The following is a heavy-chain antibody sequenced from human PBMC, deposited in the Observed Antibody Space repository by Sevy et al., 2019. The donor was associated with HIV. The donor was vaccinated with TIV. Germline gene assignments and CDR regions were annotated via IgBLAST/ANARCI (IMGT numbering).Heavy chain of an antibody. D-gene: IGHD2-21*02. CDR3: ASALVVTAIPDAFDI. CDR2: ISYDGSNK. CDR1: GFTFSSYA. V-gene: IGHV3-30-3*01. J-gene: IGHJ3*02. Sequence: GGSLRLSCAASGFTFSSYAMHWVRQAPGKGLEWEAVISYDGSNKYCADSVKGRFTISRDNSKNTLYLQMNSLRAEDTAVYYCASALVVTAIPDAFDIWGQGTMVTVSS.